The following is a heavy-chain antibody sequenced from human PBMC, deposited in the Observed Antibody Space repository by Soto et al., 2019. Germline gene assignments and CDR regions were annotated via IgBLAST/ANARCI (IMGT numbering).Heavy chain of an antibody. CDR3: AKDQRKPAIFGVVTLS. V-gene: IGHV3-23*01. Sequence: GGSLRLSCAASGFTFSSYAMNWVRQTQEKGLEWVSSISSTSSYTHYSDSLEGRFTISRDNSKNNTLYLQMNSLRAEDTAVYYCAKDQRKPAIFGVVTLSWGQGTLVTVSS. CDR2: ISSTSSYT. CDR1: GFTFSSYA. D-gene: IGHD3-3*01. J-gene: IGHJ5*02.